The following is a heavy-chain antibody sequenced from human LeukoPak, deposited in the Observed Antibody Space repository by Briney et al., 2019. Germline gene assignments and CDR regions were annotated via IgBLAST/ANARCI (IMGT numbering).Heavy chain of an antibody. CDR2: IIPIFGTA. CDR3: ARISPWYDSSGYLDY. Sequence: SVKVSCKASGGTFSSYAISWVRQAPGQGLEWMGGIIPIFGTANYAQKFQGRVTITADESTSTAYMELSSLRSEDTAVYYCARISPWYDSSGYLDYWGQGTLVTVSS. CDR1: GGTFSSYA. V-gene: IGHV1-69*13. D-gene: IGHD3-22*01. J-gene: IGHJ4*02.